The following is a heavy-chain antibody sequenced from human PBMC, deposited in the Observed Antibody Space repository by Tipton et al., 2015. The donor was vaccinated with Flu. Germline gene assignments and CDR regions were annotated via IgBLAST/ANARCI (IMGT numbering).Heavy chain of an antibody. CDR3: ARWTSDGHQYLQY. Sequence: LRLSCAASGFTFSSYAMSWVRQAPGKGLGWVSAISGNGNSPYYADSVKGRFTISRDNSKGTLYLQMNSLRAEDTAVYYCARWTSDGHQYLQYWGQGTLVSVSS. D-gene: IGHD2-15*01. J-gene: IGHJ1*01. CDR2: ISGNGNSP. V-gene: IGHV3-23*01. CDR1: GFTFSSYA.